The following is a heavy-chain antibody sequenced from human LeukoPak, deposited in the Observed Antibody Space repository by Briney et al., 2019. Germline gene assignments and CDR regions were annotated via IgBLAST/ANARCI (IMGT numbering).Heavy chain of an antibody. CDR2: MNPNSGNT. Sequence: ASVKVSCXASGYTFTIYDINWVRQASGQGLEWMGWMNPNSGNTGYAQKFQGRVTMTRNTSISTAYMELSSLRSEDTAVYYCARGRTPGYYDFWSGQGDWFDPWGQGTLVTVSS. CDR1: GYTFTIYD. CDR3: ARGRTPGYYDFWSGQGDWFDP. J-gene: IGHJ5*02. D-gene: IGHD3-3*01. V-gene: IGHV1-8*01.